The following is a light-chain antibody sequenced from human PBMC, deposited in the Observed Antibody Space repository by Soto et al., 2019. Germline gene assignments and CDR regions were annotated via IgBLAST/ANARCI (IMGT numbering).Light chain of an antibody. V-gene: IGKV3-11*01. CDR3: QQRNNWPLT. CDR1: QTVYTY. Sequence: EIVLTQSPATLSLSPGERATLSCRASQTVYTYLAWYQQKPGQAPRLLIYDASNRATGIPARFSGSGSGTDFILTISSLEPEDFALYYCQQRNNWPLTFGGGTKVEIK. J-gene: IGKJ4*01. CDR2: DAS.